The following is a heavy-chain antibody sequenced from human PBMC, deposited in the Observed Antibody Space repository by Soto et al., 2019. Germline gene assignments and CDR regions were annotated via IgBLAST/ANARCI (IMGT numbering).Heavy chain of an antibody. CDR1: GGTFSSYT. Sequence: SVKVSCKASGGTFSSYTISWVRQAPGQGLEWMGRIIPILGIANYAQKFQGRVTITADKSTSTAYMELSSLRSEDTAVYYCASDGGVPAAMLGLGIAAVLEGYWGQGTLVTVSS. V-gene: IGHV1-69*02. CDR2: IIPILGIA. D-gene: IGHD2-2*01. J-gene: IGHJ4*02. CDR3: ASDGGVPAAMLGLGIAAVLEGY.